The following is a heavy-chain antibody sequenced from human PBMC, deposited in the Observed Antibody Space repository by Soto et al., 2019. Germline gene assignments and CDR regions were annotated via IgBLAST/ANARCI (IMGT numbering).Heavy chain of an antibody. CDR1: GGTFSSYA. D-gene: IGHD6-25*01. V-gene: IGHV1-69*06. CDR2: IIPIFGTT. Sequence: SLKVSCKASGGTFSSYAISWVRQAPGQGLEWMGGIIPIFGTTNYAQKFQGRVTITADKSTSTDYMELSSLRSEDTAVYYCARDRRARKYSSGKNYYYYYGMDVWGQGTTVTVSS. J-gene: IGHJ6*02. CDR3: ARDRRARKYSSGKNYYYYYGMDV.